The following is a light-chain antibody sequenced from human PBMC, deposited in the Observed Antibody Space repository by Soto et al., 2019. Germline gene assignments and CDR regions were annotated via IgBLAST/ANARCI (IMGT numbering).Light chain of an antibody. CDR3: QQYYSYST. J-gene: IGKJ1*01. Sequence: AIRMTQSPSSFSASTGDRVTITFRASQGISSYLAWYQQKPGKAPKLLIYAASTLQSGVPSRFSGSGSGTDFTLTISCLQSEDFATYYCQQYYSYSTFGQGTKV. CDR2: AAS. V-gene: IGKV1-8*01. CDR1: QGISSY.